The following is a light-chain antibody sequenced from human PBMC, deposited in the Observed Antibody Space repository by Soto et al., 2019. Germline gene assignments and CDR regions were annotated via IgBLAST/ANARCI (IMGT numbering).Light chain of an antibody. V-gene: IGKV3-20*01. CDR3: QQYGTSPRT. CDR1: QSVSNNY. Sequence: ENVLTQSPGTLSLSPGERATLSCRASQSVSNNYLAWYQQKPGQAPRLLIYGASSRATGIPDRFSGSGSGTDFILTISRLEPEDFAVYYCQQYGTSPRTFGQGTKVDIK. J-gene: IGKJ1*01. CDR2: GAS.